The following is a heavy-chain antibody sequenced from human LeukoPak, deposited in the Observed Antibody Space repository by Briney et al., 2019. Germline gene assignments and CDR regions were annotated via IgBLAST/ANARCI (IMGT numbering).Heavy chain of an antibody. Sequence: PGGSLRLSCAASGFTFDDYGMSWVRQAAGKGLEWVSGINWNGYSTGYADSVKGRVTISRDNAKNSLYMQMSSLRAEDTALYYCARRSTYYDSSGYQGYYFDYWGQGTMVTVSS. CDR1: GFTFDDYG. J-gene: IGHJ4*02. D-gene: IGHD3-22*01. CDR3: ARRSTYYDSSGYQGYYFDY. V-gene: IGHV3-20*04. CDR2: INWNGYST.